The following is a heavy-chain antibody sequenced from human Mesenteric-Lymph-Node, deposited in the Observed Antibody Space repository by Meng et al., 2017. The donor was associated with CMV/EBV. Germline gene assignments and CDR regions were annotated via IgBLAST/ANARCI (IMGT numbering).Heavy chain of an antibody. CDR2: ISGSGSST. J-gene: IGHJ4*02. D-gene: IGHD5-24*01. CDR1: KITFNSFA. Sequence: GESLKISCAASKITFNSFALTWVRQAPGKGLEWVSAISGSGSSTYYADSVKGRFSISRDNSKNSLYLQMNSLRVEDTAVYYCARSGRDDYNYLVRWGQGTLVTVSS. CDR3: ARSGRDDYNYLVR. V-gene: IGHV3-23*01.